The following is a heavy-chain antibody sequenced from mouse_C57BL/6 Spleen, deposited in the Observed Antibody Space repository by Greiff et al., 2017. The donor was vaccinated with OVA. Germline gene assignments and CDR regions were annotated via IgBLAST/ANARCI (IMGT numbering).Heavy chain of an antibody. D-gene: IGHD2-2*01. CDR1: GFNIKNTY. Sequence: VQLQQSVADLVRPGASLKLSCTASGFNIKNTYMHWVNQTPEHGLEWIARIHPANGNTNYAPTFPGKAPITADTSHNTASLQLSTLASEDTAIYYCAISGVTAPRCWGQGTTLTVSS. V-gene: IGHV14-3*01. J-gene: IGHJ2*01. CDR3: AISGVTAPRC. CDR2: IHPANGNT.